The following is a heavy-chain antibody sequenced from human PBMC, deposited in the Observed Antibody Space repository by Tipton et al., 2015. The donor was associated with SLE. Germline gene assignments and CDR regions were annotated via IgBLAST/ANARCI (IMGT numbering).Heavy chain of an antibody. J-gene: IGHJ1*01. CDR1: GFTFGDYA. V-gene: IGHV3-49*04. CDR3: KRDEH. CDR2: IRSKAYGGTT. Sequence: RSLRLSCTASGFTFGDYAMNWVRQAPGKGLEWVGFIRSKAYGGTTEYAASVKGRFTISRDDSKSIAYLQMNSLKIEDTAMYYCKRDEHWGQGTLVTVSS.